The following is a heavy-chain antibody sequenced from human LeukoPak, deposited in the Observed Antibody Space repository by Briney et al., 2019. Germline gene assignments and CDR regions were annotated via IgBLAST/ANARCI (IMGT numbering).Heavy chain of an antibody. CDR1: GASITNDNW. J-gene: IGHJ4*02. CDR2: IYHRGTT. CDR3: ARDYGSGDYYFAY. Sequence: PSETLSLTCAVSGASITNDNWWSWVRQTPGKGLEWIGEIYHRGTTNYNLSLKSRVTISVDRSKNQFSLRLTSVTAADTAVYYCARDYGSGDYYFAYWGQGALVTVSP. D-gene: IGHD3-10*01. V-gene: IGHV4-4*02.